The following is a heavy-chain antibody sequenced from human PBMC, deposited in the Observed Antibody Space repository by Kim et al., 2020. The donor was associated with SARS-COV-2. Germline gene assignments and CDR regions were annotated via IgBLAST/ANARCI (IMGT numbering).Heavy chain of an antibody. V-gene: IGHV4-59*01. Sequence: TNTTPPLRIRVTISVDTSKNHVSLKLSSVAAADTAVYYCAREGYLNCFDYWGQGTLVTVAS. D-gene: IGHD2-15*01. J-gene: IGHJ4*02. CDR3: AREGYLNCFDY. CDR2: T.